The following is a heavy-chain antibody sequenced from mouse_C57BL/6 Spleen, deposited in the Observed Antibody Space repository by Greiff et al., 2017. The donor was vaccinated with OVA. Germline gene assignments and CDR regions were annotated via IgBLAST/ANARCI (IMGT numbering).Heavy chain of an antibody. Sequence: GYSFTGYYMNWVKQSPEKSLEWIGEINPSTGGTTYNQKFKAKATLTVDKSSSTAYMQLKSLTSEDSAVYYCARSPIYYDYDVNWYFDVWGTGTTVTVSS. CDR3: ARSPIYYDYDVNWYFDV. V-gene: IGHV1-42*01. D-gene: IGHD2-4*01. J-gene: IGHJ1*03. CDR2: INPSTGGT. CDR1: GYSFTGYY.